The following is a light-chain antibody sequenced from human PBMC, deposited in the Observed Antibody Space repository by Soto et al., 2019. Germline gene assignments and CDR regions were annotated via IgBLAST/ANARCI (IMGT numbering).Light chain of an antibody. J-gene: IGLJ2*01. CDR2: DVS. Sequence: QSALTQPRSVSGSPGQSVTISCTGTSSDVGGYNYVSWYQQHPGKAPKLMIYDVSKRPSGVPDRFSGAKSGNTASLPISGRQAEDEADYYCCSYAGSYTFGVVFGGGTKLTVL. V-gene: IGLV2-11*01. CDR1: SSDVGGYNY. CDR3: CSYAGSYTFGVV.